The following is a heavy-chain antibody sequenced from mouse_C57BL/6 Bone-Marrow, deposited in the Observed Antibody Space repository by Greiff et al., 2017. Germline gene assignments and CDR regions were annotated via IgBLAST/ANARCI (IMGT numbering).Heavy chain of an antibody. Sequence: QVQLQQSGPELVKPGASVKISCKASGYAFSSSWMNWVKQRPGQGLEWIGRIYPGDGGTNYNGKFKGKATLTADKSSSTAYMQLSSLTSEDSAVYFCARGVVTTRYFDVWGTGTTVTVSS. CDR3: ARGVVTTRYFDV. J-gene: IGHJ1*03. CDR1: GYAFSSSW. CDR2: IYPGDGGT. V-gene: IGHV1-82*01. D-gene: IGHD2-2*01.